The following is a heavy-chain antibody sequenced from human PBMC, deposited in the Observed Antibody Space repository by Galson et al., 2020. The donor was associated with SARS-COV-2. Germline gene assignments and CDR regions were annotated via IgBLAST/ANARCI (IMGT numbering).Heavy chain of an antibody. CDR3: ARDYSSITIFGVVTKYGMDV. D-gene: IGHD3-3*01. Sequence: TGGSLRLSCAASGFTFSDYYMSWIRQAPGKGLEGVSYISSSGSTIYYADSVKGRFTISRDNAKNSLYLQMNSLRAEDTAVYYCARDYSSITIFGVVTKYGMDVWGQGTTVTVSS. V-gene: IGHV3-11*01. CDR1: GFTFSDYY. CDR2: ISSSGSTI. J-gene: IGHJ6*02.